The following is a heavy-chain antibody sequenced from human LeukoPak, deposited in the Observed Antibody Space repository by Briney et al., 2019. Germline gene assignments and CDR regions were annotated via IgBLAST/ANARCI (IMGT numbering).Heavy chain of an antibody. CDR2: IYRSGST. CDR1: GYSISSGYY. CDR3: ARGNYDSNYFDY. D-gene: IGHD3-3*01. Sequence: PSETLSLTCAVSGYSISSGYYWGWIRQPPGKGLEWIGSIYRSGSTYYNPSLKSRVTISVDTSKNQFSLKLSSVTAADTAVYYCARGNYDSNYFDYWGQGTLVTVSS. V-gene: IGHV4-38-2*01. J-gene: IGHJ4*02.